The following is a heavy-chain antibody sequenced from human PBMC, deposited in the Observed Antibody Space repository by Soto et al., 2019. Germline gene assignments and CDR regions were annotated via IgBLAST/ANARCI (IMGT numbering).Heavy chain of an antibody. Sequence: EVQLVESGGGLVKPGGSLRLSCAASGFTFSSYSMNWVRQAPGKGLEWVSSISSSSSYIYYADSVKGRFTISRDNAKNSLYLQMNSLRAEDTAVYYCARKKGYYDSSGFDEADAFGIWGQGTMVTVSS. V-gene: IGHV3-21*01. CDR2: ISSSSSYI. CDR1: GFTFSSYS. CDR3: ARKKGYYDSSGFDEADAFGI. D-gene: IGHD3-22*01. J-gene: IGHJ3*02.